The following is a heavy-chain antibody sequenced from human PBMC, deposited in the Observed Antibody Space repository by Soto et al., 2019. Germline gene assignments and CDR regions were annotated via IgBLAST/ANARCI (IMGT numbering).Heavy chain of an antibody. D-gene: IGHD3-22*01. CDR2: ISGSGGST. CDR1: GFTFSSYA. CDR3: AKDRRYYYDSSGYYLPSWFDP. Sequence: GGSLRLSCAASGFTFSSYAMSWVRQAPGKGLEWVSAISGSGGSTYYADSVKGRFTISRDNSKNTLYLQMNSLRAEDTAVYYCAKDRRYYYDSSGYYLPSWFDPWGQGTLVTVSS. V-gene: IGHV3-23*01. J-gene: IGHJ5*02.